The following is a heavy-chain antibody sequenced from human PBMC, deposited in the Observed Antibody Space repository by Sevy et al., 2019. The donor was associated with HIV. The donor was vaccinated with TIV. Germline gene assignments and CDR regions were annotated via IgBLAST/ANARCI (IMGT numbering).Heavy chain of an antibody. V-gene: IGHV3-7*01. CDR1: GFTFSTYW. D-gene: IGHD2-2*01. Sequence: GGSLRLSCAASGFTFSTYWKSWFRQAPGKGLEWVANINEDGTEKFYVDSVKGRFTMSRDNAKNSLYLQMNSLRAEDAAVYYCARDNATVSRRGLRYYYYGTDVWGQGTTVTVSS. CDR2: INEDGTEK. J-gene: IGHJ6*02. CDR3: ARDNATVSRRGLRYYYYGTDV.